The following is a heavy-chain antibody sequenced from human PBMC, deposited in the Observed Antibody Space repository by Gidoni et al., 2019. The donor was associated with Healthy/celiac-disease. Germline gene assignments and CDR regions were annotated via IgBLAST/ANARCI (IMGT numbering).Heavy chain of an antibody. CDR1: GYTFTSSG. CDR3: ARGATVTVYYYYHGMDV. V-gene: IGHV1-18*01. Sequence: QVQLVQSGAEVKKPGASVKVSCKASGYTFTSSGISWVGQAPGQGLEWMGWISAYNGNTNYAQKLQGRVTMTTDTSTSTAYMELRSLRSDDTAVYYCARGATVTVYYYYHGMDVWGQGTTVTVSS. D-gene: IGHD4-17*01. CDR2: ISAYNGNT. J-gene: IGHJ6*02.